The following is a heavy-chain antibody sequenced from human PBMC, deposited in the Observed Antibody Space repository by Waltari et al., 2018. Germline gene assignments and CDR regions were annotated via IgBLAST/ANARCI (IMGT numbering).Heavy chain of an antibody. CDR3: AKGPLYDFWSGYPDY. V-gene: IGHV3-23*01. D-gene: IGHD3-3*01. CDR2: ISGSGGST. Sequence: EVQLLESGGGLVKRGGSLRLACAAPGFTFGRHASSWVRQAPGKGLAWVSAISGSGGSTYYADSVKGRFTISRDNSKNTLYLQMNSLRAEDTAVYYCAKGPLYDFWSGYPDYWGQGTLVTVSS. CDR1: GFTFGRHA. J-gene: IGHJ4*02.